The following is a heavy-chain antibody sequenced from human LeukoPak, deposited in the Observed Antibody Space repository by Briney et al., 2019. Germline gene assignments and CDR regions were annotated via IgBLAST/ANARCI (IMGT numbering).Heavy chain of an antibody. J-gene: IGHJ6*02. CDR2: ISGNAAIT. D-gene: IGHD6-13*01. Sequence: GGSLRLSCAASGFTFNNYGMNWVRRAPGKRLEWLSAISGNAAITYYADSVKGRFFISRDNSKNTLYLQMNSLRAEDTAVYYCAKVLRSGAAAGTYYYYYGMDVWGQGTTVTVSS. V-gene: IGHV3-23*01. CDR3: AKVLRSGAAAGTYYYYYGMDV. CDR1: GFTFNNYG.